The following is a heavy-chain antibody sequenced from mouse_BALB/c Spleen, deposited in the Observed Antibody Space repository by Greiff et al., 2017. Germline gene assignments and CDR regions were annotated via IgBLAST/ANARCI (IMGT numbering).Heavy chain of an antibody. CDR2: ISSGGSYT. J-gene: IGHJ4*01. V-gene: IGHV5-6*02. D-gene: IGHD1-1*01. CDR1: GFTFSSYG. Sequence: DVKLVESGGDLVKPGGSLKLSCAASGFTFSSYGMSWVRQTPDKRLEWVATISSGGSYTYYPDSVKGRFTISRDNAKNTLYLQMSSLKSEDTAMYYCARHDLTAVVEKGAMDYWGQGTSDTVSS. CDR3: ARHDLTAVVEKGAMDY.